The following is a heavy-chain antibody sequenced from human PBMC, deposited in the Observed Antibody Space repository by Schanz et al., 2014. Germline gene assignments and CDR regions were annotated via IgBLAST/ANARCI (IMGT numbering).Heavy chain of an antibody. CDR3: AKHVRSLTGNDY. D-gene: IGHD3-9*01. V-gene: IGHV3-23*04. CDR2: IGGSGDST. Sequence: VQLVESGGGLVQPGGSLRLSCAASGFTVSKNYMSWVRQAPGKGLEWVSGIGGSGDSTHYADSVKGRFIISRDNSKNTLYLQVNSLRAEDTAVYYCAKHVRSLTGNDYWGQGTLVTVSS. J-gene: IGHJ4*02. CDR1: GFTVSKNY.